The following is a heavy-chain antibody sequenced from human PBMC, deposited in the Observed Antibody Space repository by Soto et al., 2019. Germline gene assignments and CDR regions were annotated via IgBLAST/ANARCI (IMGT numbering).Heavy chain of an antibody. CDR3: ARDRGYDAHDYYYNAMDV. CDR1: GFTFRTYT. D-gene: IGHD2-15*01. Sequence: PGGSLRLSCVASGFTFRTYTMNWVRQAPGKGLEWVSGIRGFSPYTFYAESVKGRFTISRGNAKNSLYLQMNSLGVEDTAVYYCARDRGYDAHDYYYNAMDVWGQGTTVTVSS. CDR2: IRGFSPYT. J-gene: IGHJ6*02. V-gene: IGHV3-21*01.